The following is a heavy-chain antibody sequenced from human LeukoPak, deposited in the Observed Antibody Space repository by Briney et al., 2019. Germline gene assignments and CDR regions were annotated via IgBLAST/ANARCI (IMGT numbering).Heavy chain of an antibody. CDR2: ISSKAYGGTT. Sequence: GGSLRLSCTASGFTFGDYAMSWFRQAPGKGLEWVGFISSKAYGGTTEYAASVKGRFTISRDDSKSIAYLQMNSLKTEDTAVYYCTRAIGYCSSTSCYAQFDPWGQGTLVTVSS. J-gene: IGHJ5*02. D-gene: IGHD2-2*01. CDR3: TRAIGYCSSTSCYAQFDP. V-gene: IGHV3-49*03. CDR1: GFTFGDYA.